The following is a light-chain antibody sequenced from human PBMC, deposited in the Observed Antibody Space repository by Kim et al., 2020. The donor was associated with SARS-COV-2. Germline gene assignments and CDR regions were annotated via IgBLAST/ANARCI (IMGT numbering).Light chain of an antibody. CDR2: STD. J-gene: IGLJ3*02. V-gene: IGLV7-43*01. CDR3: LLHYGVYWM. Sequence: PGVTVTLPCASNAGAVTSGSLANWFQQKPGQAPKTLIYSTDNKHSWTPARFSGSVLGGKAALTLSGVQPEDEAEYFCLLHYGVYWMFGGGTKLTVL. CDR1: AGAVTSGSL.